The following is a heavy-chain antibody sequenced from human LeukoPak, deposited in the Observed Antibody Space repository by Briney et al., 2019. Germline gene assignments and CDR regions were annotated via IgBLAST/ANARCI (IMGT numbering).Heavy chain of an antibody. V-gene: IGHV3-64*04. Sequence: GGSLRLSCSASGFTFSSYAMHWVRQAPGKGLEYVSAISSNGGSTYYADSVKGRFTITRDNSKNTLYLQMNSLRAEDTAVYYCAREFGKYYFDYWGQGTLVTVSS. CDR2: ISSNGGST. CDR1: GFTFSSYA. CDR3: AREFGKYYFDY. D-gene: IGHD3-16*01. J-gene: IGHJ4*02.